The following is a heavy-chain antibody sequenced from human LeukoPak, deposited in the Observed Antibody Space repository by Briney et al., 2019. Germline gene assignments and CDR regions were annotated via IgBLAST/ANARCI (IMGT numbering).Heavy chain of an antibody. CDR3: ARVGLTGYYGYYSDY. V-gene: IGHV3-74*01. J-gene: IGHJ4*02. D-gene: IGHD3-9*01. CDR1: GFTFSSYW. Sequence: PGGSLRLSCAASGFTFSSYWMHWVRQAPGKGLVWVSRINSDGSSTSYADSVKGRFTISRDNAKNTLYLQMNSLRAEDTAVYYCARVGLTGYYGYYSDYWGQGTLVTVSS. CDR2: INSDGSST.